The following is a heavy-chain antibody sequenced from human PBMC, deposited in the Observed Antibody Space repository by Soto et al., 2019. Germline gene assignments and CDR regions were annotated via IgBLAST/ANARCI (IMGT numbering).Heavy chain of an antibody. Sequence: GGSLRLSCAASGFTFSSYWMHWVRQAPGKGLVWVSRINSGGSSTSYADSVKGRFTISRDNAKNTLYLQMNSLRAEATAVYYCVRTSLVVAVATREDYWGQGTLVTVSS. CDR3: VRTSLVVAVATREDY. V-gene: IGHV3-74*01. CDR1: GFTFSSYW. J-gene: IGHJ4*02. CDR2: INSGGSST. D-gene: IGHD2-15*01.